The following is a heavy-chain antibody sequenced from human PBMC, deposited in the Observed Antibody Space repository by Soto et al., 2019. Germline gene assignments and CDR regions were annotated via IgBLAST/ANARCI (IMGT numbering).Heavy chain of an antibody. D-gene: IGHD6-19*01. CDR1: GYTFTSYR. J-gene: IGHJ6*02. CDR2: INTGNGDT. CDR3: AGDGSSVWSPGVDV. V-gene: IGHV1-3*04. Sequence: QVQLVQSGAEVKKPGASVKVSCKASGYTFTSYRMHWVRQTPGQSLEWLGWINTGNGDTKYSQRFQGRVTITRDTSGTTVYMELNSLRSEDTAVYYCAGDGSSVWSPGVDVWGQGTTVTVSS.